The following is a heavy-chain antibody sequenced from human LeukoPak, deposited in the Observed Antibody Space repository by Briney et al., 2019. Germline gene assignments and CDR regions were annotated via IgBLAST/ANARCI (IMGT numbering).Heavy chain of an antibody. CDR1: GYTFTSYG. V-gene: IGHV7-4-1*02. J-gene: IGHJ3*02. CDR3: AREILRLDI. CDR2: INTDTGSS. Sequence: ASVKVSRKASGYTFTSYGISWVRQAPGQGLEWMGWINTDTGSSTYAQGFTGRFVFSVDTSVSTAYLQISSLKTEDTAVYYCAREILRLDIWGQGTMVTVSS.